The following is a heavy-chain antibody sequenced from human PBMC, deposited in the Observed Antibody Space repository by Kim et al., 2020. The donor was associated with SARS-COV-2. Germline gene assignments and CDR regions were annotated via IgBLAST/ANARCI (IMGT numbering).Heavy chain of an antibody. D-gene: IGHD2-2*01. Sequence: SSYIYYADSVKGRFTISRDNAKNSLYLQMNSLRAEDTAVYYCARSSWFDPWGQGTLVTVSS. CDR2: SSYI. V-gene: IGHV3-21*01. J-gene: IGHJ5*02. CDR3: ARSSWFDP.